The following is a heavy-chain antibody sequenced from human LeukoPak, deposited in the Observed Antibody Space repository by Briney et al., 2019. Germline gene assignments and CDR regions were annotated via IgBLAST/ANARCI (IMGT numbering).Heavy chain of an antibody. CDR2: ISSSSSTI. CDR1: GFTFSTSV. Sequence: GGSLRLSCAGSGFTFSTSVKSWARQAPGKGLEWVSYISSSSSTIYYADSVKGRFTISRDNAKNSLYLQTNSLRDEDTAVYYCARERPHDYWGQGTLVTVSS. CDR3: ARERPHDY. J-gene: IGHJ4*02. V-gene: IGHV3-48*02.